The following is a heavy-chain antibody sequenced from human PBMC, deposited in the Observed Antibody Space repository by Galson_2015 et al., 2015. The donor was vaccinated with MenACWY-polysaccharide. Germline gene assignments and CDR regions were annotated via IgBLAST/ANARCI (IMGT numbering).Heavy chain of an antibody. CDR1: GFTFSNYA. V-gene: IGHV3-23*01. CDR2: ISGSSSVT. CDR3: AKYGVAVAGSLRNHFDY. D-gene: IGHD6-19*01. J-gene: IGHJ4*02. Sequence: SLRLSCAASGFTFSNYAMSWVRQAPGKGLEWVSTISGSSSVTYYADSVKGRFTISRDNSKSTLYLRMNSLRAEDTAVFYCAKYGVAVAGSLRNHFDYWGQGTLVTVSS.